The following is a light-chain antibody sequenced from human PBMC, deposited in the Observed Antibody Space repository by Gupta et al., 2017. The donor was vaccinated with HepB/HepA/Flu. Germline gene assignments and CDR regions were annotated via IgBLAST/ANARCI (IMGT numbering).Light chain of an antibody. CDR2: DVS. V-gene: IGLV2-14*01. Sequence: QSALTQPASVSGSPCPSLPISCTGTSSDVGGYNYVSCDQQHPGKTHKLMIYDVSKRSAVVANRFSGSKSGNTASLTISGHEAEDDADYYCNSYTSSSLYVFGTGTKVTVL. CDR3: NSYTSSSLYV. J-gene: IGLJ1*01. CDR1: SSDVGGYNY.